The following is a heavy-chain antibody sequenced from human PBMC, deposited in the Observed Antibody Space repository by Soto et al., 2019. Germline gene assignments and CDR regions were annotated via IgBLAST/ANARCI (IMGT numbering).Heavy chain of an antibody. Sequence: GGSLRLSCAASGFTFISYAMSWVRQAPGKGLEWVSAISGSGGSIYYADSVKGRFTISRDNSKNTLYLQMNSLRAEDTAVYYCARVDIVAMSLDVWGQGTTVTVSS. CDR1: GFTFISYA. J-gene: IGHJ6*02. D-gene: IGHD5-12*01. CDR2: ISGSGGSI. CDR3: ARVDIVAMSLDV. V-gene: IGHV3-23*01.